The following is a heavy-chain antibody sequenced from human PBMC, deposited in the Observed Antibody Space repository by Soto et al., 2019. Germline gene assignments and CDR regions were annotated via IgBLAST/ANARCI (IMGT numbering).Heavy chain of an antibody. CDR1: GFTFTTHG. V-gene: IGHV1-18*01. CDR2: SSALHGYT. D-gene: IGHD6-6*01. J-gene: IGHJ4*02. CDR3: ASATSIAIGLRN. Sequence: GASGTVSCTPSGFTFTTHGFTGVRKAPGQGLEWMGWSSALHGYTNYAQNFQGRLTITTDSSTRTAYMELRSLRSDDTAVYYCASATSIAIGLRNWGQGTLVTVSS.